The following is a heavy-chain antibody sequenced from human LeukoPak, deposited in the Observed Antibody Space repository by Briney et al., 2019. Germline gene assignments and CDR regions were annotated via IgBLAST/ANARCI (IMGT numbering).Heavy chain of an antibody. J-gene: IGHJ4*02. Sequence: GGSLRLSCAASGFIFSRYWMHWVRQDPGKGLVWVSRIKSDGSSTNYAGSVKGRFTISRDNAKNTLYLQMNSLRAEDTAVYYCASEIFRATTGVDYWGQGTLVTVSS. D-gene: IGHD3-3*01. V-gene: IGHV3-74*01. CDR3: ASEIFRATTGVDY. CDR1: GFIFSRYW. CDR2: IKSDGSST.